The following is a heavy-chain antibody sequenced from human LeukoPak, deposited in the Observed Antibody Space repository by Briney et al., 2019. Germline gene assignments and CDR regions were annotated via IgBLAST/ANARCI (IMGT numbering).Heavy chain of an antibody. Sequence: GGSLRLSCAASGFTFSNAWMSWVRQAPGKGLEWVSVIYSGGSTYYADSVKGRFTISRHNSKNTLYLQMNSLRAEDTAVYYCASGILGPFDYWGQGTLVTVSS. D-gene: IGHD7-27*01. CDR2: IYSGGST. V-gene: IGHV3-53*04. CDR1: GFTFSNAW. J-gene: IGHJ4*02. CDR3: ASGILGPFDY.